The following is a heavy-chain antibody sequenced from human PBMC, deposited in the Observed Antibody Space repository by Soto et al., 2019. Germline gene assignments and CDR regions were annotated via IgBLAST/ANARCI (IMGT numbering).Heavy chain of an antibody. D-gene: IGHD6-13*01. Sequence: LRLSCAASGFTFSSYAMHWVRQAPGKGLEWVAVISYDGSNKYYADSVKGRFTISRDNSKNTLYLQMNSLRAEDTAVYYCARGPRIAAAGTFDCWGQGTLVTVSS. CDR3: ARGPRIAAAGTFDC. CDR2: ISYDGSNK. J-gene: IGHJ4*02. CDR1: GFTFSSYA. V-gene: IGHV3-30-3*01.